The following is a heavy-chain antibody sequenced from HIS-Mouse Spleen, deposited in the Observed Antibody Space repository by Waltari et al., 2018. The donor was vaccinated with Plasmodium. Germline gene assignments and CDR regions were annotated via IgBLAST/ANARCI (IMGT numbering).Heavy chain of an antibody. D-gene: IGHD2-21*02. CDR3: ARGRRIVVVTAPRGFFDY. CDR2: INHSGST. CDR1: GGSFSGYS. J-gene: IGHJ4*02. Sequence: QVQLQQWGAGLLKPSETLSLTCAVYGGSFSGYSRSWIRQPPGKGLEWIGEINHSGSTNYNPSLKSRVTISVDTSKNQFSLKLSSVTAADTAVYYCARGRRIVVVTAPRGFFDYWGQGTLVTVSS. V-gene: IGHV4-34*01.